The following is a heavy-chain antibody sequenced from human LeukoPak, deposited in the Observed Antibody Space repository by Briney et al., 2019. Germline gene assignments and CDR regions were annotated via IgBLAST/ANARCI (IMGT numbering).Heavy chain of an antibody. CDR2: ISSSGSTI. Sequence: PGGSLRLSCAASGFTFSSYEMNWVRQAPGKGLEWVSYISSSGSTIYYADSVKGRFTISRDNAKNSLYLQMNSLRAEDTAVYYCVRLYSSGWYDFDYWGQGTPVTVSS. V-gene: IGHV3-48*03. CDR1: GFTFSSYE. CDR3: VRLYSSGWYDFDY. D-gene: IGHD6-19*01. J-gene: IGHJ4*02.